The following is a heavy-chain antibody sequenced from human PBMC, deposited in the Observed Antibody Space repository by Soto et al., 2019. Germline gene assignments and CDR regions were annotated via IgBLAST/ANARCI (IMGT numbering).Heavy chain of an antibody. D-gene: IGHD6-19*01. CDR1: GGSISSYY. V-gene: IGHV4-59*01. J-gene: IGHJ6*02. CDR3: ARGRSSGWYKGTTYQGNGMDV. Sequence: PSETLSLTCTVSGGSISSYYGSWIRQPPGKGLEWIGYIYYSGSTNHNPSLKSRVTISVDTSKNQFSLKLSSVTAADTAVYYCARGRSSGWYKGTTYQGNGMDVWGQGTTVTVSS. CDR2: IYYSGST.